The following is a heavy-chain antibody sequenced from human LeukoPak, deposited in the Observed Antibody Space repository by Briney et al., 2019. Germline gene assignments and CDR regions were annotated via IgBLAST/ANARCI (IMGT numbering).Heavy chain of an antibody. J-gene: IGHJ3*02. V-gene: IGHV1-18*01. Sequence: ASVKVSCKASGYTFTSYGISWVRQAPGQGLEWMGWISAYNGNTNYAQKLQGRVTMTTDTSTSTAYMELRSLRSDDTAVYYCARGDSSSWPLNQDAFDIWGQGTMVTVSS. CDR3: ARGDSSSWPLNQDAFDI. D-gene: IGHD6-13*01. CDR2: ISAYNGNT. CDR1: GYTFTSYG.